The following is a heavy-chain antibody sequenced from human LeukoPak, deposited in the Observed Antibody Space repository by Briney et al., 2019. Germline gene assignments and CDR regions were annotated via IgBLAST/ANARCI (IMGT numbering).Heavy chain of an antibody. J-gene: IGHJ4*02. CDR2: INPNSGGT. CDR1: GYTFTDYY. D-gene: IGHD6-13*01. Sequence: ASVKVSCKASGYTFTDYYMHWVRQAPGQGLEWMGWINPNSGGTNYAQKFQGRVTMTRDTSIGTAYMELSRLRSDDTAVYYCARDIYSSTFDYWGQGTLVTVSS. V-gene: IGHV1-2*02. CDR3: ARDIYSSTFDY.